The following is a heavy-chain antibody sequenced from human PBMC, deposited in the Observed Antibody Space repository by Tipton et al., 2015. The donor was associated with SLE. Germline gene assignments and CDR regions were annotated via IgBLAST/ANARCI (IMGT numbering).Heavy chain of an antibody. CDR1: GGSISSDTYY. J-gene: IGHJ5*02. Sequence: TLSLTCIVSGGSISSDTYYWSWLRQPAGKGLEWIGHIYTSGSTNYNPSLKTRVTISVDTSKNQFSLKLSSVTAADTAVYYCALGYSSGSWFDPWGQGTLVTVSS. CDR2: IYTSGST. D-gene: IGHD6-19*01. V-gene: IGHV4-61*09. CDR3: ALGYSSGSWFDP.